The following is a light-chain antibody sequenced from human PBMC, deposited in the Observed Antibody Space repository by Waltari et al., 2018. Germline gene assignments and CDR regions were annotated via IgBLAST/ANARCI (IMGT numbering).Light chain of an antibody. CDR3: QQYNQWPRT. CDR1: QSVSSK. CDR2: DAS. Sequence: EIVMTQSPATLSVSPGESATLSCRASQSVSSKLALYQQIPGQAPRLLIYDASTRATAIPARFTAGGSGTEFTLSISSLQSEDFAVYYCQQYNQWPRTFGQGTKVEIK. V-gene: IGKV3-15*01. J-gene: IGKJ1*01.